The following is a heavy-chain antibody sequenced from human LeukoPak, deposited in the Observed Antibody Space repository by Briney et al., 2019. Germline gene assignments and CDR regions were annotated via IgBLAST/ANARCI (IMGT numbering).Heavy chain of an antibody. CDR3: AKSDEAYDSSGPFDY. CDR1: GFTFSSYG. V-gene: IGHV3-30*18. Sequence: GGSLRLSCAASGFTFSSYGMHWVRQAPGKGLEWVAVISYDGSNKYYADSVKGRLTISRDNSKNTLYVQMNSLRAEDTAVYYCAKSDEAYDSSGPFDYWGQGTLVTVSS. CDR2: ISYDGSNK. D-gene: IGHD3-22*01. J-gene: IGHJ4*02.